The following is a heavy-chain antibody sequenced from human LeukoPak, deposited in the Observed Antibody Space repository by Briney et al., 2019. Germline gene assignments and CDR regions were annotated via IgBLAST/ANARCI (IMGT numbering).Heavy chain of an antibody. J-gene: IGHJ6*03. CDR3: ARGFDYYYYYMDV. Sequence: PSETLSLTCTVSGGSISSNSYYWGWIRQAPGKGLEWIGYIYYSGSTNYNPSLKSRVTISVDTSKNQFSLKLSSVTAADTAVYYCARGFDYYYYYMDVWGKGTTVTISS. V-gene: IGHV4-61*05. CDR2: IYYSGST. CDR1: GGSISSNSYY.